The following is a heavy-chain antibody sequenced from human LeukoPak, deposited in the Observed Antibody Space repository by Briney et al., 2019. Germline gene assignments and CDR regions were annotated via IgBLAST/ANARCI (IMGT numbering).Heavy chain of an antibody. D-gene: IGHD3-16*01. CDR3: ARIHNNYGMGYFQH. V-gene: IGHV3-33*01. Sequence: GGSLSLSCATSGFTFSSYGMHWVRQAPGKGLEGVALIWFDGTNKYYADAVKGRFTISRDPSKNTLYLQMNSLRAEDTAVYYCARIHNNYGMGYFQHWGQGTLVTVSS. J-gene: IGHJ1*01. CDR2: IWFDGTNK. CDR1: GFTFSSYG.